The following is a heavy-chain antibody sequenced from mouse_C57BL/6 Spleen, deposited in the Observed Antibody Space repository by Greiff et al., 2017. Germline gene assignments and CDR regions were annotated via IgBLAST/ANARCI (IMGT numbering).Heavy chain of an antibody. J-gene: IGHJ4*01. V-gene: IGHV1-26*01. CDR3: ARRLITTVDYYAMDY. CDR1: GYTFTDYY. CDR2: INPNNGGT. Sequence: EVQLQQSGPELVKPGASVKISCKASGYTFTDYYMNWVKQSHGKSLEWIGDINPNNGGTSYNQKFKGKATLTVDKSSSTAYMELRSLTSEDSAVYYCARRLITTVDYYAMDYWGQGTSVTVSS. D-gene: IGHD1-1*01.